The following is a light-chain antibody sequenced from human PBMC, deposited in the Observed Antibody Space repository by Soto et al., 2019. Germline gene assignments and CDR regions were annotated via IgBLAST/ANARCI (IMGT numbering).Light chain of an antibody. CDR1: QSLSSY. CDR3: QQRSYWPWT. CDR2: DAS. Sequence: VLTQSPATLSLSPGERAALSCRASQSLSSYFAWYQQKPGQAPRLLIYDASFRATGVPARFSGSGSGTDFTLTTRSLEQQDSVVYFCQQRSYWPWTFGQGTKVDIK. V-gene: IGKV3-11*01. J-gene: IGKJ1*01.